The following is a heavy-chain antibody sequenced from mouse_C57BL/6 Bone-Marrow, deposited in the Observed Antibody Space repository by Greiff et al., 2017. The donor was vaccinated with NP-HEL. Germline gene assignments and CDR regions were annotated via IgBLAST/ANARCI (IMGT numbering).Heavy chain of an antibody. CDR1: GYTFTSYW. V-gene: IGHV1-59*01. Sequence: QVQLQQPGAELVRPGTSVKLSCKASGYTFTSYWMHWVKQRPGQGLEWIGVIDPSDSYTNYNHKFKGKSTLTVDTSSSTAYMQLSSLTSEDSAVYYCARNYSPFAYWGQGTLVTVSA. J-gene: IGHJ3*01. D-gene: IGHD2-12*01. CDR2: IDPSDSYT. CDR3: ARNYSPFAY.